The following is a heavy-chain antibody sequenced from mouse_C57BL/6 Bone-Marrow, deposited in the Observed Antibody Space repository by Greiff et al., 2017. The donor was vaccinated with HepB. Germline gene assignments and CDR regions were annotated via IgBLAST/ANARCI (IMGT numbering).Heavy chain of an antibody. V-gene: IGHV1-81*01. CDR3: ARELGRGY. CDR1: GYTFTSYG. Sequence: LVESGAELARPGASVKLSCKASGYTFTSYGISWVKQRTGQGLEWIGEIYPRSGNTYYNEKFKGKATLTADKSSSTAYMELRSLTSEDSAVYFCARELGRGYWGQGTTLTVSS. J-gene: IGHJ2*01. CDR2: IYPRSGNT. D-gene: IGHD4-1*01.